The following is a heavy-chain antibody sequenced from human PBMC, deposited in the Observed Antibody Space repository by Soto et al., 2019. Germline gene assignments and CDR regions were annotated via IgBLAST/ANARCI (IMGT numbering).Heavy chain of an antibody. V-gene: IGHV1-18*01. J-gene: IGHJ6*03. CDR1: GYTFTSYV. CDR3: ARGTSGDYIWGSYRPYCYMDV. D-gene: IGHD3-16*02. Sequence: ASVKVSCKASGYTFTSYVVSWVRQGAGQGLEWMGWISAYNGNTNYAQKLQGRATMTTDTSTSTAYMELRSLRSDDTAVYYCARGTSGDYIWGSYRPYCYMDVWGKGTTVTVSS. CDR2: ISAYNGNT.